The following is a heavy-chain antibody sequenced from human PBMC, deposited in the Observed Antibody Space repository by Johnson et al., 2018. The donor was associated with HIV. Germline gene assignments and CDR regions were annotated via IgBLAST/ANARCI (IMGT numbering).Heavy chain of an antibody. Sequence: VQLVESGGGLVQPGGSLRLSCAASGFTFSRYWMNWVRQAPGKGLEWVANINQDGSAKYYVDSVKGRFSISRDNAKNSLYLQMNSLRAEDTAVYYCAKGGYNWKFDGFDIWGQGTMVTVSS. V-gene: IGHV3-7*05. J-gene: IGHJ3*02. D-gene: IGHD1-20*01. CDR3: AKGGYNWKFDGFDI. CDR2: INQDGSAK. CDR1: GFTFSRYW.